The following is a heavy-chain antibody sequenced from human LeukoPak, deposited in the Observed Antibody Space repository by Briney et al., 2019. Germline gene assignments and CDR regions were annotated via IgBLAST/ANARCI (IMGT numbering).Heavy chain of an antibody. Sequence: GASVKVSCKASGYTFTGYYMHWVRQAPGQGLEWMGRIIPILGIANYAQKFQGRVTITADKSTSTAYMELSSLRSEDTAVYYCAREGDYSNGYDYWGQGTLVTVSS. CDR2: IIPILGIA. J-gene: IGHJ4*02. CDR3: AREGDYSNGYDY. CDR1: GYTFTGYY. V-gene: IGHV1-69*04. D-gene: IGHD4-4*01.